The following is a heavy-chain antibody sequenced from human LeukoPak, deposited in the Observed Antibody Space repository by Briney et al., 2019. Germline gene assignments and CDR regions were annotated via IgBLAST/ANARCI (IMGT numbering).Heavy chain of an antibody. CDR3: AKELTTVTHFDY. J-gene: IGHJ4*02. CDR2: ISYDGSNK. V-gene: IGHV3-30*18. D-gene: IGHD4-17*01. Sequence: PGGPLRLSCAASGFTFSSYGMHWVRQAPGKGLEWVAVISYDGSNKHYADSVKGRFTISRDNSMNTLYLQMNSLRAEDTAVYYCAKELTTVTHFDYWGQGTLVTVSS. CDR1: GFTFSSYG.